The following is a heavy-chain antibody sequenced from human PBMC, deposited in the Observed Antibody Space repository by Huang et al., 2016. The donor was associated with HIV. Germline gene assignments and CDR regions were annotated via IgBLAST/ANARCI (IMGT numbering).Heavy chain of an antibody. CDR3: AREYYYDNSGYYFDY. J-gene: IGHJ4*02. Sequence: QVQLVQSGVEVKKPGSSVKVSCKASGGTFTTYTITWVRQAPGQGLEWMGGIIPIFGTPNYAQKFQGRVTITADESTSTAYMELSSLRSEDTAVYYCAREYYYDNSGYYFDYWGQGTLVTVSS. D-gene: IGHD3-22*01. CDR2: IIPIFGTP. V-gene: IGHV1-69*13. CDR1: GGTFTTYT.